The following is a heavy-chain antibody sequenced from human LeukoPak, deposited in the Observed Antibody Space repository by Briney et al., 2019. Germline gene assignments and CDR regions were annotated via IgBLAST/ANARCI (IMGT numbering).Heavy chain of an antibody. Sequence: GGSLRLSCAASGFTFSSYSMNWVRQAPGKGLEWLSYIISSSSITYYADSVKGRFTISRDNAKNSLYLQMNSLRDEDTAVYYCARAYSSGYPGGFDPWGQGTLVTVSS. J-gene: IGHJ5*02. CDR2: IISSSSIT. D-gene: IGHD6-19*01. CDR3: ARAYSSGYPGGFDP. V-gene: IGHV3-48*02. CDR1: GFTFSSYS.